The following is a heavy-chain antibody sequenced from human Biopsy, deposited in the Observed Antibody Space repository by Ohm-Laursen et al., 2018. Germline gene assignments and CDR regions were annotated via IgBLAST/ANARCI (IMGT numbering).Heavy chain of an antibody. CDR3: ARGSNDFGGLYFPR. Sequence: TLSLTCFVSGGSFRDTNYYWGWIRQPPGKRLVWIGHISYTGYTSYNASLKSRVTISVDTSRNHFTLRLSSLTAADTAVYYCARGSNDFGGLYFPRWGQGTLLTVSS. D-gene: IGHD4-23*01. V-gene: IGHV4-61*03. CDR1: GGSFRDTNYY. CDR2: ISYTGYT. J-gene: IGHJ4*02.